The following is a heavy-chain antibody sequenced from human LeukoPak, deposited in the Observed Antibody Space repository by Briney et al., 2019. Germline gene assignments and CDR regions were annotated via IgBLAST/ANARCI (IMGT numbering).Heavy chain of an antibody. CDR2: ISTYNGNT. CDR3: ARKDIVVVPAAVDY. V-gene: IGHV1-18*01. CDR1: GYTFTSYC. D-gene: IGHD2-2*01. Sequence: ASVKVSCKASGYTFTSYCISWVRQAPGQGLEWMGWISTYNGNTNYAQKLQGRVTMTTDTSTSTAYMELRSLRSDDTAVYYCARKDIVVVPAAVDYWGQGTLVTVSS. J-gene: IGHJ4*02.